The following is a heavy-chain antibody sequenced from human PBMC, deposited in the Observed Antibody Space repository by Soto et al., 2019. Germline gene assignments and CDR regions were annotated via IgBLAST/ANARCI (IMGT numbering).Heavy chain of an antibody. CDR2: INPSGGST. Sequence: ASVKVSCKASGYIFTSYYMHWVRQAPGQGLEWMGIINPSGGSTSYAQKFQGRVTMTRDTSTSTVYMELSSLRSEDTAVYYCARDGEYQLLSEPFTYYYYYGMDVWGQGTTVTVSS. J-gene: IGHJ6*02. D-gene: IGHD2-2*01. CDR3: ARDGEYQLLSEPFTYYYYYGMDV. V-gene: IGHV1-46*01. CDR1: GYIFTSYY.